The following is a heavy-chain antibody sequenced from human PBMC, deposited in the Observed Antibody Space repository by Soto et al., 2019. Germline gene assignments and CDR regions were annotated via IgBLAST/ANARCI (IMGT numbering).Heavy chain of an antibody. CDR2: ISSSSSYI. Sequence: GGSLRLSCAASGFTFSSYSMNWVRQAPGKGLEWVSSISSSSSYIYYADSVKGRFTISRDNAKNSLYLQMNSLRAEDTAVYYCVRDQVEWSNYYYYYGMDVWRQGTTVTVSS. CDR3: VRDQVEWSNYYYYYGMDV. D-gene: IGHD3-3*01. V-gene: IGHV3-21*01. CDR1: GFTFSSYS. J-gene: IGHJ6*02.